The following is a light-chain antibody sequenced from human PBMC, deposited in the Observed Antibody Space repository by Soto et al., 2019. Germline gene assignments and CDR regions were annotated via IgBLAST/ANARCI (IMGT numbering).Light chain of an antibody. V-gene: IGKV3-20*01. CDR3: QQYGSSPRT. J-gene: IGKJ1*01. Sequence: EIVLTQSPGTLSXSXXEXAXXXXVASQSVSSSYLAWYQQKPGQAPRLLIYGASSRATGIPDRFSGSGSGTDFSLTISRLEAEDFAVYYCQQYGSSPRTFGQGTKVDIK. CDR2: GAS. CDR1: QSVSSSY.